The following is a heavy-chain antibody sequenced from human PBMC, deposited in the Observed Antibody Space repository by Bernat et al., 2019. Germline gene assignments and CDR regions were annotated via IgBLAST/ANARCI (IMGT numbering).Heavy chain of an antibody. CDR3: ARDAGYCSTTRCYSDAFDI. CDR2: IKQDGSEI. V-gene: IGHV3-7*03. Sequence: EVQLVESGGGLVQPGGSLRLSCAAPGFTFFHYHMTWVRQAPGSGLERVANIKQDGSEINYMDSVKGQFTMSRANDKNSLYLQVNSLRAEVTAVDYCARDAGYCSTTRCYSDAFDIWGQGTLVTVSS. J-gene: IGHJ3*02. CDR1: GFTFFHYH. D-gene: IGHD2-2*03.